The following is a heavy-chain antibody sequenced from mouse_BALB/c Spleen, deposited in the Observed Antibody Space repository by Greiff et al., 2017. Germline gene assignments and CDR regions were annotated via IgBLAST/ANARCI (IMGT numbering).Heavy chain of an antibody. CDR1: GFSLTGYG. J-gene: IGHJ3*01. CDR3: ASPYGNWAWFAY. V-gene: IGHV2-9*02. D-gene: IGHD2-1*01. Sequence: VQGVESGPGLVAPSQSLSITCTVSGFSLTGYGVHWVRQPPGKGLEWLGVIWAGGSTNYNSALMSRLSISKDNSKSQVFLKMNSLQTDDTAMYYCASPYGNWAWFAYWGQGTLVTVSA. CDR2: IWAGGST.